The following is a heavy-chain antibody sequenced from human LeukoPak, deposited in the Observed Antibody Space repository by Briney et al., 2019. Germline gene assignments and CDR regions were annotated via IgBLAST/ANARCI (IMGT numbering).Heavy chain of an antibody. J-gene: IGHJ4*02. CDR2: IRYDGSNK. V-gene: IGHV3-30*02. CDR3: AKDRRGFGFGGGNYFDY. CDR1: GFTFSSYG. Sequence: GSLRLSCAASGFTFSSYGMHWVRQAPGKGLEWVAFIRYDGSNKYYADSVKGRFTISRDNAKNSLYLQMNSLRTEDTALYYCAKDRRGFGFGGGNYFDYWGQGTLVTVSS. D-gene: IGHD3-10*01.